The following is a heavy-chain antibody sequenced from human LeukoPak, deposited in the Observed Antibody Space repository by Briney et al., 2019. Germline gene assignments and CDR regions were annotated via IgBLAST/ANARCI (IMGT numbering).Heavy chain of an antibody. CDR2: IYYSGST. D-gene: IGHD2-21*02. J-gene: IGHJ3*02. V-gene: IGHV4-59*01. CDR1: GGSISSYY. Sequence: SETLSLTCTVSGGSISSYYWSWIRQPPGKGLEWIGYIYYSGSTNYNPSLKSRVTISVDTSKNQFSLKLSSVTAADTAVYYCARDSPGAYCGGDCYARAFDIWGQGTMVTVSS. CDR3: ARDSPGAYCGGDCYARAFDI.